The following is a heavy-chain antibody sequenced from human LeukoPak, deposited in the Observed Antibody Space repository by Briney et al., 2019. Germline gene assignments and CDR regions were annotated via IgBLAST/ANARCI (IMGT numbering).Heavy chain of an antibody. CDR1: GDSISSYY. D-gene: IGHD3-10*01. V-gene: IGHV4-59*08. J-gene: IGHJ4*01. CDR3: ARQRLGARFDS. Sequence: SETLSLTCSVSGDSISSYYWSWIRQPPGKGLEWIGYIYYGRTTSYNPSLQSRVSMSVDTSQNQFSLKLTSVTAADTAIYFCARQRLGARFDSCGLGTLVTVSS. CDR2: IYYGRTT.